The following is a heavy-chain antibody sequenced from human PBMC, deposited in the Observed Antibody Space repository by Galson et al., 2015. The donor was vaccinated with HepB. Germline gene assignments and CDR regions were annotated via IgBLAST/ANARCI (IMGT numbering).Heavy chain of an antibody. CDR2: IYPGDSDT. CDR1: GYSFTSYW. CDR3: ASQGDILTGYYSSDAFDI. Sequence: QSGAEVTKPGESLKISCKGSGYSFTSYWIGWVRQMPGKGLEWMGIIYPGDSDTRYSPSFQGQVTISADKSISTAYLQWSSLKASDTAMYYCASQGDILTGYYSSDAFDIWGQGTMVTVSS. D-gene: IGHD3-9*01. V-gene: IGHV5-51*01. J-gene: IGHJ3*02.